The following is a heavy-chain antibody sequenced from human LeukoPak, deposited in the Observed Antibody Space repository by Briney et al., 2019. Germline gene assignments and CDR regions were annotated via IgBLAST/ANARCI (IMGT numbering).Heavy chain of an antibody. CDR2: IWYDGRNQ. V-gene: IGHV3-33*01. CDR1: GFTFSSYA. J-gene: IGHJ6*03. CDR3: ARTYYHMDV. Sequence: PGGSLRLSCAASGFTFSSYAMHWVRQAPGKGLEWVAVIWYDGRNQYYADSVKGRFTISRDNSKNTLYLQMNSLRAEDTALYYCARTYYHMDVRGKGATVTVSS.